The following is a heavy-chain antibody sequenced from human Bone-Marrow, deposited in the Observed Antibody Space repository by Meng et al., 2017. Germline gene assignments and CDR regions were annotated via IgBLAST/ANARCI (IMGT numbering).Heavy chain of an antibody. CDR2: IYYSGST. J-gene: IGHJ4*02. D-gene: IGHD6-13*01. Sequence: SETLSLTCTVSGGSISSSSYYWGWIRQPPGKGLEWIGSIYYSGSTYYNPSLKSRVTISVDTSKNQFSLKLSSVTAADTAVYYCARILIAATGKFDYWGQGILVTVSS. CDR3: ARILIAATGKFDY. V-gene: IGHV4-39*07. CDR1: GGSISSSSYY.